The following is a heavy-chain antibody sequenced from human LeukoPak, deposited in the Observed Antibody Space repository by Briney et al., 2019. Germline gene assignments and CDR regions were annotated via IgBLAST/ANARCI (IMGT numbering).Heavy chain of an antibody. V-gene: IGHV4-59*01. D-gene: IGHD1-26*01. CDR1: GGSISSYY. CDR2: IYYSGST. J-gene: IGHJ3*02. CDR3: ASGGSGSYYLLDGAFDI. Sequence: SETLSLTCTVSGGSISSYYWSWIRQPPGKGPEWMGYIYYSGSTNYNPSLKSRVTISVDTSKNQFSLKLSSVTAADTAVYYCASGGSGSYYLLDGAFDIWGQGTMVTVSS.